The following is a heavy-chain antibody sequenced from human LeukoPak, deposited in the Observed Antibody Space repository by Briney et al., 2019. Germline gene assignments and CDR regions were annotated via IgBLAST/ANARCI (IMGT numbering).Heavy chain of an antibody. CDR2: IKQDGSEK. CDR1: GFTFSSYW. D-gene: IGHD4-23*01. CDR3: AKWQSTVVTEPNFDY. J-gene: IGHJ4*02. V-gene: IGHV3-7*01. Sequence: PGGSLRLSCAASGFTFSSYWMSWVRQAPGKGLEWVANIKQDGSEKYYADSVKGRFTISRDNAKNSLYLQMNSLRAEDTAVYYCAKWQSTVVTEPNFDYWGQGTLVTVSS.